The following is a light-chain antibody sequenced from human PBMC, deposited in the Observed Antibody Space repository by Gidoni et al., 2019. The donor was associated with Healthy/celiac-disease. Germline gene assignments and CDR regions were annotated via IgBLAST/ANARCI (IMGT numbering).Light chain of an antibody. CDR2: CSS. Sequence: EIVLTQSPGTLSLSPGESATLSCRTSQSGSSSYLAWYQQKPGQAPRLLLYCSSSRATGIPDRVSGSGSGTDFTRTISRLEPEDFAVYYCQQYGSSPPPFGGGTKVEIK. CDR3: QQYGSSPPP. J-gene: IGKJ4*01. CDR1: QSGSSSY. V-gene: IGKV3-20*01.